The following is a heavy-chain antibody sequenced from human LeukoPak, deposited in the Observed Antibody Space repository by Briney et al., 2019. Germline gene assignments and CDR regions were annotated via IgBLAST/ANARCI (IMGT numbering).Heavy chain of an antibody. CDR1: GYTFTSYG. V-gene: IGHV1-18*01. J-gene: IGHJ4*02. D-gene: IGHD2-2*01. CDR3: ARVAGLYYFDY. Sequence: ASVKVSCKASGYTFTSYGISWVRQAPGQGLEWMGWISAYNGNTNYAQKLQGRVTMTTDTSTSTAHMELRSLRSDDTAVYYCARVAGLYYFDYWGQGTLVTVSS. CDR2: ISAYNGNT.